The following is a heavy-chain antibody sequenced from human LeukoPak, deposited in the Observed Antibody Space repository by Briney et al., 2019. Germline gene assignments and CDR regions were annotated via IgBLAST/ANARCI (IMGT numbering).Heavy chain of an antibody. Sequence: GGSLRLSCAASGFTFSNYAMSWVRQAPGKGLEWVSVISGGGGTTYYADSVKGRFTISRDNSKNTLYLQMNSLRAEDTAVYYCAKEVPGSFDYWGQGTLVTVSS. V-gene: IGHV3-23*01. CDR3: AKEVPGSFDY. CDR2: ISGGGGTT. D-gene: IGHD3-10*01. CDR1: GFTFSNYA. J-gene: IGHJ4*02.